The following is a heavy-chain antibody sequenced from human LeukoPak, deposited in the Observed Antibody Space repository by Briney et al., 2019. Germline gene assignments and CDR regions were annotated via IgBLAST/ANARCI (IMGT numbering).Heavy chain of an antibody. CDR2: ISYDGSNK. D-gene: IGHD5-12*01. J-gene: IGHJ4*02. Sequence: GGSLRLSCAASGFTFSSYGMHWVRQTPGKGLEWVAVISYDGSNKYYADSVKGRFTISGDNSKNTLYLQMNRLRAEDTAVYYCAKDHRWLRSSNCFDYWGQGTLVTVSS. CDR3: AKDHRWLRSSNCFDY. V-gene: IGHV3-30*18. CDR1: GFTFSSYG.